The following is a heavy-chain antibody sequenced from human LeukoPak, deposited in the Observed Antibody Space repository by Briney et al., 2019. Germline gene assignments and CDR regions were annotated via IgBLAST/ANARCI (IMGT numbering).Heavy chain of an antibody. CDR3: ARRISMGVAGTYYFDY. J-gene: IGHJ4*02. V-gene: IGHV5-51*01. Sequence: GESLKISCKGSGYSFTSYWIGWVRQVPGKGLEWMGIIYPGDSDTRYSPSFQGQVTISADKSISTAYLQWSSLKASDTAMYYCARRISMGVAGTYYFDYWGQGTLVTVSS. D-gene: IGHD6-19*01. CDR2: IYPGDSDT. CDR1: GYSFTSYW.